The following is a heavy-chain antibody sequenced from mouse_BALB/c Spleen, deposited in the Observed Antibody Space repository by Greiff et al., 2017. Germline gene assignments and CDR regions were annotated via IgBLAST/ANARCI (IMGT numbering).Heavy chain of an antibody. Sequence: EVKVVESGGGLVKPGGSLKLSCAASGFTFSSYAMSWVRQTPEKRLEWVASISSGGSTYYPDSVKGRFTISRDNARNILYLQMSSLRSEDTAMYYCARSYGTGAMDYWGQGTSVTVSS. CDR3: ARSYGTGAMDY. J-gene: IGHJ4*01. D-gene: IGHD1-2*01. V-gene: IGHV5-6-5*01. CDR2: ISSGGST. CDR1: GFTFSSYA.